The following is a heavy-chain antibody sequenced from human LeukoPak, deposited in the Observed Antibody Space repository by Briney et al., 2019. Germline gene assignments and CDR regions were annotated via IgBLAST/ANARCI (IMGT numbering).Heavy chain of an antibody. CDR3: ARYYYDSSGPAPDY. J-gene: IGHJ4*02. Sequence: GGSLRLSCAASGFTFSSYGMHWVRQAPGKGLEWVAFIRYDGSNKYYADSVKGRFTMSRDNSKNTLYLQMSSLRAEDTAVYYCARYYYDSSGPAPDYWGQGTLVTVSS. CDR1: GFTFSSYG. CDR2: IRYDGSNK. V-gene: IGHV3-30*02. D-gene: IGHD3-22*01.